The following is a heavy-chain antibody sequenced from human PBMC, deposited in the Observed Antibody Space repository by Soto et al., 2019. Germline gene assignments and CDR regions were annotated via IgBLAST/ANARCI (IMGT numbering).Heavy chain of an antibody. CDR1: GASINSSY. J-gene: IGHJ4*02. CDR3: AKEGRGPSFDY. V-gene: IGHV4-59*01. CDR2: IYYSGST. Sequence: QVQLQESGPGLVKPSETLSLTCTVSGASINSSYWSWIRQPPGKGLEWIGYIYYSGSTNYNPSLTSRVTISVDTSKNQFALKLPSVNAADTAMYYCAKEGRGPSFDYWGQGILVTVSS.